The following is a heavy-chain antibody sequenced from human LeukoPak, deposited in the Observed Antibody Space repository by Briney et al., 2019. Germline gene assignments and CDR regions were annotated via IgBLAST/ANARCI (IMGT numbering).Heavy chain of an antibody. CDR1: GFTFSSYA. Sequence: PGGSLRLSCAASGFTFSSYAMSWVRQAPGKGLEWVSAISGSGGSTYYADSVKGRFTISRDNAKNPLYLQMNSLRAEDTAVYYCARFLGWLQFAFDYWSQGTLVTVSS. CDR2: ISGSGGST. CDR3: ARFLGWLQFAFDY. V-gene: IGHV3-23*01. J-gene: IGHJ4*02. D-gene: IGHD5-24*01.